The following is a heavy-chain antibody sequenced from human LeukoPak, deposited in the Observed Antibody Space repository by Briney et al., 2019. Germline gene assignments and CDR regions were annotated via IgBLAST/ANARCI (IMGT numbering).Heavy chain of an antibody. CDR3: ARVSTTYYYGSGSYSHFDY. D-gene: IGHD3-10*01. J-gene: IGHJ4*02. CDR1: GGSISGSSYY. V-gene: IGHV4-39*07. CDR2: IYYSGST. Sequence: SETLSLTCTVSGGSISGSSYYWGWIRQTPGKGLEWIGSIYYSGSTYYTPSLKSRVTISVDTSKNQFSLKVSSVTAADTAVYYCARVSTTYYYGSGSYSHFDYWGQGTLVTVSS.